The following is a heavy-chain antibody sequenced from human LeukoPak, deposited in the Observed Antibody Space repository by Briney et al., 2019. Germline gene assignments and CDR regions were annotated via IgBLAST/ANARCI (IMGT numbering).Heavy chain of an antibody. D-gene: IGHD3-22*01. CDR2: IKQDGSEK. V-gene: IGHV3-7*04. Sequence: GGSLRLSCGASGFTFSSYAMSWVRQAPGKGLEWVANIKQDGSEKYHVDSVKGRFTISRDNAKNSLYLQMNSLRAEDTAVYYCARDRRYYEYFEYWGQGTLVTVSS. CDR3: ARDRRYYEYFEY. J-gene: IGHJ4*02. CDR1: GFTFSSYA.